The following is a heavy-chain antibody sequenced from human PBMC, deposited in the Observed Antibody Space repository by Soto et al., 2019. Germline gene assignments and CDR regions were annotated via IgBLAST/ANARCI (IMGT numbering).Heavy chain of an antibody. V-gene: IGHV3-53*01. J-gene: IGHJ4*02. CDR1: GFTVSSNY. CDR2: IYSGGST. D-gene: IGHD4-4*01. CDR3: ATELNRYSNYVSDY. Sequence: PGGSLRLSCAASGFTVSSNYMSWVRQAPGKGLEWVSVIYSGGSTYYADSVKGRFTISRDNSKNTLYLQMNSLRAEDTAVYYCATELNRYSNYVSDYWGQGTLVTVSS.